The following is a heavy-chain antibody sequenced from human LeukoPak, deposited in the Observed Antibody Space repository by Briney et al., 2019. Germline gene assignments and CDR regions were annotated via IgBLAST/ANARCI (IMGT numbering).Heavy chain of an antibody. CDR3: ARESYGGNSEYDY. D-gene: IGHD4-23*01. CDR2: ISSSSSYI. J-gene: IGHJ4*02. Sequence: GGSLRLSCAASGFTFSSYSMNWVRQAPGKGLEWVSSISSSSSYIYYADSVKGRFTISRDNAKNSLYLQMNSLRAEDTAVYYCARESYGGNSEYDYWGQGTLVTVSS. V-gene: IGHV3-21*01. CDR1: GFTFSSYS.